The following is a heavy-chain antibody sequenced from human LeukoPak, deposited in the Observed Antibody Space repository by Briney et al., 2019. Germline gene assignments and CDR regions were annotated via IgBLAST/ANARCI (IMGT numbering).Heavy chain of an antibody. V-gene: IGHV3-33*01. J-gene: IGHJ4*02. CDR1: GFTFSSYG. CDR3: ARDGRIAVAGTLTFDY. Sequence: PGGSLRLSCAASGFTFSSYGMHWVRQAPGKGLEWVAVIWYDGSNKYYADSVKGRFTISRDNSTNTLYLQMNSLRAEDTAVYYCARDGRIAVAGTLTFDYWGQGTLVTVSS. CDR2: IWYDGSNK. D-gene: IGHD6-19*01.